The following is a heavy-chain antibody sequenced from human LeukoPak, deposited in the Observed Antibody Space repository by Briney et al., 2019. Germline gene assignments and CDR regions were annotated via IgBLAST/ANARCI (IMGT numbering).Heavy chain of an antibody. D-gene: IGHD3-9*01. V-gene: IGHV3-7*01. Sequence: PGGSLRLSCAASGFTFSSYWMNWVRQAPGKGLEWVANINGDGRDKYYVGSMRGRFTISRDNADNALYLQMNSLRGDDTAPYYCARGVDSAIDWWGQGTLVTVSS. CDR3: ARGVDSAIDW. CDR2: INGDGRDK. CDR1: GFTFSSYW. J-gene: IGHJ4*02.